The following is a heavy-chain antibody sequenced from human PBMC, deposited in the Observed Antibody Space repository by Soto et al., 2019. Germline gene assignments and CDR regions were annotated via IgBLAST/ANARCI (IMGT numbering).Heavy chain of an antibody. D-gene: IGHD2-15*01. J-gene: IGHJ4*02. CDR1: GYTFTSYD. CDR2: MNPNSGNT. CDR3: ARARRYCSGGSCYFRFDY. Sequence: QVQLVQSGAEVKKPGASVKVSCKASGYTFTSYDINWVRQATGQGLEWMGWMNPNSGNTGYAQKFQGRVTMTRNTYISTAYMELSSLRSEDTAVYYCARARRYCSGGSCYFRFDYWGQGTPVTVSS. V-gene: IGHV1-8*01.